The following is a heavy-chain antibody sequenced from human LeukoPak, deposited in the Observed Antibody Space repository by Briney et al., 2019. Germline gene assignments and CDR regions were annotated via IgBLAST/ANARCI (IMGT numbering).Heavy chain of an antibody. Sequence: GGSLRLSCAASGFTFSSYGMHWVRQAPGKGLEWVAFIRYDGSNKYYADSVKGRFTISRDNSKNTLYLQMNSLRAEDTAVYYCAKDPSSYGGNFRYGEYFQHWGQGTLVTVSS. D-gene: IGHD4-23*01. CDR1: GFTFSSYG. CDR3: AKDPSSYGGNFRYGEYFQH. CDR2: IRYDGSNK. V-gene: IGHV3-30*02. J-gene: IGHJ1*01.